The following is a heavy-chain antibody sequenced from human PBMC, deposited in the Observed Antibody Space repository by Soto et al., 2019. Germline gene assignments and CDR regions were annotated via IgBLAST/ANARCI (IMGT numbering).Heavy chain of an antibody. D-gene: IGHD5-12*01. CDR2: ISAYNGHT. J-gene: IGHJ4*02. V-gene: IGHV1-18*01. Sequence: QVQLVQSGAEVKKPGASVKVSCKASGYTFTSYGINWVRQAPGQGLEWMGWISAYNGHTHYAQKLQGRVDMTTDTSTSTAYMELRSLRSDETAVYYCARVQSGDDFAYWGQGTLVTVSS. CDR1: GYTFTSYG. CDR3: ARVQSGDDFAY.